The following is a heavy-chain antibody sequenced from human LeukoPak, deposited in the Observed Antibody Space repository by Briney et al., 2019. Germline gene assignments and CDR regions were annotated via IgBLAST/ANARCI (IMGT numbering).Heavy chain of an antibody. CDR2: IIPILGIA. Sequence: AASVKVSCKASGGTFSSYAISWVRQAPGQGLEWMGRIIPILGIANYAQKFQGRVTITADKSTSTAYMELRSLRAEDTAVYYCARGGNYYDSSGYYFPGDYWGQGTLVTVSS. D-gene: IGHD3-22*01. CDR3: ARGGNYYDSSGYYFPGDY. CDR1: GGTFSSYA. V-gene: IGHV1-69*04. J-gene: IGHJ4*02.